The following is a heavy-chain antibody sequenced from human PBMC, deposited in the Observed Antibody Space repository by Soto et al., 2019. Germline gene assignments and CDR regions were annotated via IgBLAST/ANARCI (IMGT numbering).Heavy chain of an antibody. V-gene: IGHV3-23*01. CDR2: ISSSGGRA. D-gene: IGHD6-13*01. Sequence: GGSLRLSCAASGFTFSRYAMNWVRQAPGKGLEWVSAISSSGGRAYYADSVKGRFTNSRDNSENTLYLQMNSLRAEDTAVYYCAKDRPSSNFDYWGQGTLVTVSS. CDR3: AKDRPSSNFDY. CDR1: GFTFSRYA. J-gene: IGHJ4*02.